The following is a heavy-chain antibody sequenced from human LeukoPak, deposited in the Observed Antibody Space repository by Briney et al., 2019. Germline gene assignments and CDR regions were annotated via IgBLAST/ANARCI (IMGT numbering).Heavy chain of an antibody. D-gene: IGHD5-18*01. V-gene: IGHV4-59*08. CDR3: ARQDTATEGLVFDY. CDR1: GGSISTYY. Sequence: SETLSLTCTVSGGSISTYYWNWIRQPPGKGLEWIGYIYYSGSTNYNPSLKSRVTISVDTSKNQFSLKLSSVTAADTAVYYCARQDTATEGLVFDYWGQGTLVAVSS. CDR2: IYYSGST. J-gene: IGHJ4*02.